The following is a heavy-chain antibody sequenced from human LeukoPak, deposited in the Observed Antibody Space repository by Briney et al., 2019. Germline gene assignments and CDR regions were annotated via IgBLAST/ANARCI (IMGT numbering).Heavy chain of an antibody. Sequence: GGSLRLSCAASGFTFSSYAMHWVRQAPGKGLEWVAVISYDGSNKYYADSVKGRFTISRDTSKNTLYLQINSLRVEDTAVYYCIVFGDSNHWGQGTLVTVYS. D-gene: IGHD4-17*01. J-gene: IGHJ5*02. V-gene: IGHV3-30*14. CDR2: ISYDGSNK. CDR3: IVFGDSNH. CDR1: GFTFSSYA.